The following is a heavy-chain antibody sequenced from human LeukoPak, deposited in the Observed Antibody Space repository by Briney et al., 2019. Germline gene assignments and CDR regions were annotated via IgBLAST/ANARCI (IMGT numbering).Heavy chain of an antibody. D-gene: IGHD2-15*01. CDR2: IYPGDSDT. CDR3: ARQGWYCSGGSCHTDDAFDI. Sequence: GESLKISCKGSGYSFTSYWIGWARQMPGKGLEWMGIIYPGDSDTRYSPSFQGQVTISADKSISTAYLQWSSLKASDTAMYYCARQGWYCSGGSCHTDDAFDIWGQGTMVTVSS. J-gene: IGHJ3*02. V-gene: IGHV5-51*01. CDR1: GYSFTSYW.